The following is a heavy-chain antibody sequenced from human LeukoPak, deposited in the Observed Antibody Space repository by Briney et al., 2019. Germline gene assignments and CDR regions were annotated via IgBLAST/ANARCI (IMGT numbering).Heavy chain of an antibody. CDR1: GGPIRSYY. CDR2: IYNSGST. V-gene: IGHV4-59*01. Sequence: PSETLSLTCSVSGGPIRSYYWSWPRQPPGKGLEGKGLEWIGNIYNSGSTDYNPFLKSRVTISLNTSKNQISLKLSSVTAADTAVYYCARDKGPYWYFDLWGRGTLVTVSS. J-gene: IGHJ2*01. CDR3: ARDKGPYWYFDL.